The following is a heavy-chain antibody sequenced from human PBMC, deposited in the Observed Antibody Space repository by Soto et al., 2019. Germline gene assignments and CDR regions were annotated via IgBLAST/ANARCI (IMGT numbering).Heavy chain of an antibody. CDR3: ARGGKTGGLDV. J-gene: IGHJ1*01. D-gene: IGHD3-16*01. Sequence: QVQLVESGGGVVQPGTSLRVSCVGSGFTFRSYVIHWVRQAPGKGLEWVALTSYDGTDKYYGDSASCRFTISRDNARNTVDLQMDSLRLEDTARYYCARGGKTGGLDVWGQGTLVSVSS. CDR2: TSYDGTDK. CDR1: GFTFRSYV. V-gene: IGHV3-30*19.